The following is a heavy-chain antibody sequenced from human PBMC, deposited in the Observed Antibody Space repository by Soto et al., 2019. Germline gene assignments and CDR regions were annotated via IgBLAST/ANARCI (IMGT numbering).Heavy chain of an antibody. V-gene: IGHV3-23*01. CDR3: ARDLGSGWPFIAEYFQH. D-gene: IGHD6-19*01. CDR2: VSASGLNT. J-gene: IGHJ1*01. CDR1: GVPFSTYA. Sequence: VGSLRHSCAASGVPFSTYAMGWVRQATGKGLEWVSGVSASGLNTDYADPVKGRFYISRDNSKNTVSLHMNSLRAEDTAVYYCARDLGSGWPFIAEYFQHWGQGTLVTVSS.